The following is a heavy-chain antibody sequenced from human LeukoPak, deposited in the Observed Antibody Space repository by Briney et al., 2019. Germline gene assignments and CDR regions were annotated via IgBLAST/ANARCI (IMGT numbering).Heavy chain of an antibody. J-gene: IGHJ4*02. CDR2: ISRSGDST. D-gene: IGHD3-10*01. Sequence: GGSLRLSCAASGFNFSSYAMSWVRQAAGKGLEWVSGISRSGDSTYYADSMKGRFTISRDNSKNTLYLQMNALRADDTAVYFCTKAASGVNSPIDYWGQGTLVTVSS. V-gene: IGHV3-23*01. CDR3: TKAASGVNSPIDY. CDR1: GFNFSSYA.